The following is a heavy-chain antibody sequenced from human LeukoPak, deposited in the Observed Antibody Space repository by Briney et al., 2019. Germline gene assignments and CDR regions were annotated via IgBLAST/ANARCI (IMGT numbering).Heavy chain of an antibody. D-gene: IGHD3-3*01. J-gene: IGHJ3*02. CDR3: ARDYDFWSGTRRDAFDI. V-gene: IGHV4-59*12. CDR1: GGSISSYY. CDR2: IYYSGST. Sequence: SETLSLTCTVSGGSISSYYWSWIRQPPRKGLEWIGYIYYSGSTNYNPSLKSRVTISVDTSKNPFSLKLSSVTAADTAVYYCARDYDFWSGTRRDAFDIWGQGTMVTVSS.